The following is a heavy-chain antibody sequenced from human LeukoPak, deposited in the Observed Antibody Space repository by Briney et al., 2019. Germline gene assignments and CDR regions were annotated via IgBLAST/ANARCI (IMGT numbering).Heavy chain of an antibody. J-gene: IGHJ6*03. CDR2: IIPIFGTA. D-gene: IGHD1-26*01. V-gene: IGHV1-69*05. CDR1: GGTFSSYA. CDR3: ARGISGSYYYYYMDV. Sequence: SVKVSCKASGGTFSSYAISWVRQAPGQGLEWMGGIIPIFGTANYAQKFQGRVTIATDESTSTAYMELSSLRSEDTAVYYCARGISGSYYYYYMDVWGKGTTVTVSS.